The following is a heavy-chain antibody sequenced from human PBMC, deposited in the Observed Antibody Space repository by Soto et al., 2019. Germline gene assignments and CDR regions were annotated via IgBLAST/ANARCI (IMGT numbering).Heavy chain of an antibody. CDR1: GGSISSGGYY. V-gene: IGHV4-31*01. CDR2: IYYSGST. Sequence: QVQLQESGPGLVKPSQTLSLTCTVSGGSISSGGYYWSWIRQHPGKGLEWIGYIYYSGSTYYNPSLKGLVNISGDTAKNPFSLKLSSGTAADTAVYYCARGKSLLWFGELSGLDWFDPWGQGTLVTVSS. CDR3: ARGKSLLWFGELSGLDWFDP. D-gene: IGHD3-10*01. J-gene: IGHJ5*02.